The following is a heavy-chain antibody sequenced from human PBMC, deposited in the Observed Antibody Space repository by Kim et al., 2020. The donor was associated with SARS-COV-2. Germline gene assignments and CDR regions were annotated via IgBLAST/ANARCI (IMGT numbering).Heavy chain of an antibody. J-gene: IGHJ6*02. D-gene: IGHD3-3*01. CDR1: GFTFSSYW. V-gene: IGHV3-7*01. CDR2: IKQDGSEK. Sequence: GGSLRLSCAASGFTFSSYWMSWVRQAPGKGLEWVANIKQDGSEKYYVDSVKGRFTISRDNAKNSLYLQMNSLRAEDTAVYYCAREGSAVDFWSGYYYYGMDVWGQGTTVTVSS. CDR3: AREGSAVDFWSGYYYYGMDV.